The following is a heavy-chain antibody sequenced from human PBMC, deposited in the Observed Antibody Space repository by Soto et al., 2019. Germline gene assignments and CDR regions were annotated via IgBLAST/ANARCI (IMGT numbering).Heavy chain of an antibody. CDR2: IYYSGRT. CDR3: ARLPSIINYPMDV. Sequence: SETLSLTCTASGGSINSGGYYWSWIRQHPGQGPEWIGYIYYSGRTYYNPSLESRSSISVDTSKNQFSLKIHSVTAADTAVYFCARLPSIINYPMDVWGPGTTVTVSS. J-gene: IGHJ6*02. D-gene: IGHD3-10*01. V-gene: IGHV4-31*03. CDR1: GGSINSGGYY.